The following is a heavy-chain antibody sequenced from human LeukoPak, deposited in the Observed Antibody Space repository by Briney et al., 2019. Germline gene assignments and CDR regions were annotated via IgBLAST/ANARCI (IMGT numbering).Heavy chain of an antibody. CDR3: ARHGGSYSPYYFDY. D-gene: IGHD1-26*01. J-gene: IGHJ4*02. CDR1: GGSISSYY. Sequence: SETLSLTCTVSGGSISSYYWSWIRQPAGKGLEWIGRIYTSGSTNYNPSLKSRVTISVDTSKNQFSLKLSSVTAADTAVYYCARHGGSYSPYYFDYWGQGTLVTVSS. V-gene: IGHV4-4*07. CDR2: IYTSGST.